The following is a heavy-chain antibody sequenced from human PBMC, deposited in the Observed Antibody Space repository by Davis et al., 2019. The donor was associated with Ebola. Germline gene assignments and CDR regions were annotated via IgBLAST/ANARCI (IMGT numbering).Heavy chain of an antibody. D-gene: IGHD6-13*01. CDR1: GYTFTGYT. J-gene: IGHJ1*01. Sequence: AASVKVSCKASGYTFTGYTMHWVRQAPGQRLEWMGWINAGNGNTKYSQRFQGRVTMTSDTSASTAYMDLSSLRSEDTAVYYCARVIAAADGFFQHWGQGTLVTVSS. V-gene: IGHV1-3*01. CDR2: INAGNGNT. CDR3: ARVIAAADGFFQH.